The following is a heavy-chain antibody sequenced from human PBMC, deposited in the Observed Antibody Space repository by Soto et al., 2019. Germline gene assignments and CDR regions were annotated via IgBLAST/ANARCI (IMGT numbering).Heavy chain of an antibody. CDR3: AKDKGYSSSSPYCFDY. D-gene: IGHD6-6*01. Sequence: GSLRLSCAASGFTFSSYAMSWVRQAPGKGLEWVSAISGSGGSTYYADSVKGRFTISRDNSKNTLYLQMNSLRAEDTAVYYCAKDKGYSSSSPYCFDYWGQGTLVTVSS. CDR1: GFTFSSYA. J-gene: IGHJ4*02. V-gene: IGHV3-23*01. CDR2: ISGSGGST.